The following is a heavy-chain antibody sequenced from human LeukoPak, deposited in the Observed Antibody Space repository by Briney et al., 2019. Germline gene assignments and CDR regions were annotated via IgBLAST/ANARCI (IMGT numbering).Heavy chain of an antibody. CDR2: ISAYNGNT. D-gene: IGHD2-15*01. CDR1: GYTFTSYG. CDR3: ARNCSGGGVDY. V-gene: IGHV1-18*01. J-gene: IGHJ4*02. Sequence: ASVKVSCKASGYTFTSYGISWVRHAPGQGLEWMGWISAYNGNTNYAQKLQDRVTMTTDTSTSTAYMELRSLRSDDTAVYYCARNCSGGGVDYRGQGTLVTVSS.